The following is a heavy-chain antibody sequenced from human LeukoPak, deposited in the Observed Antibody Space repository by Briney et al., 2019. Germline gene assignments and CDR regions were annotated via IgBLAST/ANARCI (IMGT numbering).Heavy chain of an antibody. CDR1: GGSISSYY. J-gene: IGHJ3*02. CDR3: ARSRSGYSYDHAAFDI. D-gene: IGHD5-18*01. Sequence: PSETLSLTCTVAGGSISSYYWSWIRQPPGKGLEWIAYIDYRGSTTYNPSLKSRVSISVDTSRNQFSLKLSSMTAADTAVYYCARSRSGYSYDHAAFDIWGQGTMVTVSS. CDR2: IDYRGST. V-gene: IGHV4-59*01.